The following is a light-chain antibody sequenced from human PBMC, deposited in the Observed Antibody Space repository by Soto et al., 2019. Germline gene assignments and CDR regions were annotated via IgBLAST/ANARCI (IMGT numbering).Light chain of an antibody. J-gene: IGKJ5*01. CDR3: QQYGFSSIT. V-gene: IGKV3-20*01. CDR1: QSVSSSY. Sequence: EIVLTQSPGTLSLTPGERATLSCRASQSVSSSYLAWYQQKPGQAPRLLIYGASSRATGIPDRFSGSGSGTDFTLTIRRLEPEDFALYYCQQYGFSSITFGQGTRLE. CDR2: GAS.